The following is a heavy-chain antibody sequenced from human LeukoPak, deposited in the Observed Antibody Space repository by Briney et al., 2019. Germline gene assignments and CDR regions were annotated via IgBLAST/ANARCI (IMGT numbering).Heavy chain of an antibody. V-gene: IGHV3-30*02. J-gene: IGHJ3*02. CDR2: IRYDGRNE. CDR1: GFTFSSYW. CDR3: AKDFRVAEELWFGELWNAFDI. Sequence: PGGSLRLSCAASGFTFSSYWMSWVRQAPGKGLEWVAFIRYDGRNEYYADSVKGRFTISRDNYKNTLYLQVNSLRIEDTAVYYCAKDFRVAEELWFGELWNAFDIWGQGIRVAVSS. D-gene: IGHD3-10*01.